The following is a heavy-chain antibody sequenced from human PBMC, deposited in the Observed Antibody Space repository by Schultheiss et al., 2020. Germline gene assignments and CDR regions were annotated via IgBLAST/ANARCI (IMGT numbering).Heavy chain of an antibody. Sequence: SETLSLTCTVSGGSISSGDYYWSWIRQPPGKGLEWIGYIYYSGSTYYNPSLKSRVTISVDTSKNQFSLKLSSVTAADTAVYYCARVQLELRIIDYWGQGTLVTVYS. D-gene: IGHD1-7*01. CDR3: ARVQLELRIIDY. V-gene: IGHV4-30-4*01. J-gene: IGHJ4*02. CDR1: GGSISSGDYY. CDR2: IYYSGST.